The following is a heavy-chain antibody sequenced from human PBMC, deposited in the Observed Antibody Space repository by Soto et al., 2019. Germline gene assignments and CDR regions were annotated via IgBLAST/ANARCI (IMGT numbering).Heavy chain of an antibody. V-gene: IGHV3-33*01. CDR3: ARDPGRDSPIDY. D-gene: IGHD3-22*01. CDR1: GFTLSDYG. Sequence: QVQLVESGGGVVQPGRSLRLSCTASGFTLSDYGMHWVRQAPGKGLEWVAVIWHDGGAQYYAESVTGRITISRDNSKNTVHLQIDSLGAEDTALYYCARDPGRDSPIDYWGQGTLVTVSS. CDR2: IWHDGGAQ. J-gene: IGHJ4*02.